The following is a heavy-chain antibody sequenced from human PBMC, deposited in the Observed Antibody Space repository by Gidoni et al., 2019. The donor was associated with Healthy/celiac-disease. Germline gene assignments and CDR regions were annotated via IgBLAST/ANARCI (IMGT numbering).Heavy chain of an antibody. V-gene: IGHV4-39*07. CDR2: IYYSGST. Sequence: QLQLQESGPGLVKPSETLSLTCTVSGGSISSSSYYWGWIRQPPGKGLEWIGSIYYSGSTYYNPSLKSRVTISVDTSKNQFSLKLSSVTAADTAVYYCARDPQWQAIDYWGQGTLVTVSS. J-gene: IGHJ4*02. CDR1: GGSISSSSYY. D-gene: IGHD6-19*01. CDR3: ARDPQWQAIDY.